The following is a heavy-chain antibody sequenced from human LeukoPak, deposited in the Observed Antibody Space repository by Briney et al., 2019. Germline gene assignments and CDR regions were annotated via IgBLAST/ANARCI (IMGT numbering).Heavy chain of an antibody. V-gene: IGHV4-34*01. Sequence: SETLSLTCAVYGGSFSGYYWSWIRQPPGKGLEWIGEINHSGSTNYNPSLKSRVTISVDTSKNQFSLKLSSVTAADTAVYYCASLERGKNWFDPWGQGTLVTVSS. D-gene: IGHD1-26*01. J-gene: IGHJ5*02. CDR3: ASLERGKNWFDP. CDR1: GGSFSGYY. CDR2: INHSGST.